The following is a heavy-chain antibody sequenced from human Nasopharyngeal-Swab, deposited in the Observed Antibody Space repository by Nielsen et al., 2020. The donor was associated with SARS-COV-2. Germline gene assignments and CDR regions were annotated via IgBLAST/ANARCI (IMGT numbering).Heavy chain of an antibody. J-gene: IGHJ4*02. CDR2: TYYRSTWYN. Sequence: SQTLSLPCAISGDSVSSNSATCNWVRQSPSRGLEWLGRTYYRSTWYNAYAVSVKRRIPLHSDTSKNQFSLQLNSVTPEDTAVYYCARDRRSGTSSLRFDCWGQGILVTVSS. CDR3: ARDRRSGTSSLRFDC. D-gene: IGHD6-6*01. V-gene: IGHV6-1*01. CDR1: GDSVSSNSAT.